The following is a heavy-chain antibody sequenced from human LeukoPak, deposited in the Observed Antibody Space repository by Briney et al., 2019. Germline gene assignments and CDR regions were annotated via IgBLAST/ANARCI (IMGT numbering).Heavy chain of an antibody. CDR3: AKPGSFCSGGSCSLFFVY. CDR1: GFTFSSYG. Sequence: GGSLRLSCAASGFTFSSYGMRWVRQAPGKGLEWVAFITYDGSNKYYADSVKGRFTISRDNSENTLYLPMNSLRGEDTAVYYCAKPGSFCSGGSCSLFFVYWGQGTLVTVSS. D-gene: IGHD2-15*01. J-gene: IGHJ4*02. CDR2: ITYDGSNK. V-gene: IGHV3-30*18.